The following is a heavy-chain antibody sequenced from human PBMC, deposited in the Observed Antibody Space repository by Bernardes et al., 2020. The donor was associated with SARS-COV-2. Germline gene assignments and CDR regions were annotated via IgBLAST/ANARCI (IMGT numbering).Heavy chain of an antibody. D-gene: IGHD5-12*01. V-gene: IGHV3-23*01. CDR2: ISGSGGST. Sequence: GGSLRLSCAASEFTFSSYAMSWVRQAPGKGLEWVSAISGSGGSTYYADSVKGRFTISRDNSKNTLYLQMNSLRAEDTAVYYCAKDREATIFGPFDYWGQGTLVTVSS. J-gene: IGHJ4*02. CDR3: AKDREATIFGPFDY. CDR1: EFTFSSYA.